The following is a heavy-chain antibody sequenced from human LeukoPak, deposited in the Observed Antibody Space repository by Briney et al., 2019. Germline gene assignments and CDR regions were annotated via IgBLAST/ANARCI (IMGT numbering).Heavy chain of an antibody. Sequence: ASVKVSCKVSGYTLTELSMHWVRQAPGKGLEWMGGFDPEDGETIYAQKFQGRVTMTEDTSTDTAYMELSSLRSEDTAVYYCATVLGITIFGVAAGGRFDYWGQGTLVTVSS. CDR2: FDPEDGET. CDR1: GYTLTELS. CDR3: ATVLGITIFGVAAGGRFDY. J-gene: IGHJ4*02. V-gene: IGHV1-24*01. D-gene: IGHD3-3*01.